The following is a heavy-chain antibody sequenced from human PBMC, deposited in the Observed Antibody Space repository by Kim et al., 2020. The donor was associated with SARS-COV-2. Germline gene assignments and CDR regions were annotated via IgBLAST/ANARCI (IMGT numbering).Heavy chain of an antibody. Sequence: PSETLSLTCTVSGGSISSYYWSWIRQPPGKGLEWIGYIYYSGSTNYNPSLKSRVTISVDTSKNQFSLKLSSVTAADTAVYYCARGRIAAWLVRGGKGRYYFDYWGQGTLVTVSS. CDR3: ARGRIAAWLVRGGKGRYYFDY. CDR1: GGSISSYY. CDR2: IYYSGST. D-gene: IGHD6-13*01. V-gene: IGHV4-59*01. J-gene: IGHJ4*02.